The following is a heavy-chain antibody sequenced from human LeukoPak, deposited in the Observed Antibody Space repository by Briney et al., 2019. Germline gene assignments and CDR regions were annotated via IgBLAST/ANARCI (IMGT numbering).Heavy chain of an antibody. CDR2: SSTSGSTI. J-gene: IGHJ3*02. CDR1: GFTFSSYA. CDR3: ARERADALDI. V-gene: IGHV3-11*01. Sequence: GGSLRLSCAASGFTFSSYAMCWIPQAPGKGLEWVSFSSTSGSTIFYADSVKGRFTISRDNAKNSLYLQMNSLRAEDTAVYYCARERADALDIWGPGTMVTVSS.